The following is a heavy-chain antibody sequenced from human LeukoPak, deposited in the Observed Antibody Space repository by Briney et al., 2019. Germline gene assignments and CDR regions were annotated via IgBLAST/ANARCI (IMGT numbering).Heavy chain of an antibody. D-gene: IGHD1-26*01. J-gene: IGHJ6*02. Sequence: SETLSLTCTVSGGSISSYYWSWIRQPPGKGLEWIGYIYYSGSTNYNPSPKSRVTISVDTSKNQFSLKLSSVTAADTAVYYCARDLRGGADYGMDVWGQGTTVTVSS. CDR1: GGSISSYY. CDR2: IYYSGST. V-gene: IGHV4-59*01. CDR3: ARDLRGGADYGMDV.